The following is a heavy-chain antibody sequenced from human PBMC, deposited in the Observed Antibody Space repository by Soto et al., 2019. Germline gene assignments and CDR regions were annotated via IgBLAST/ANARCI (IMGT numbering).Heavy chain of an antibody. CDR1: GSTFSTYA. CDR2: ISGSGGNT. J-gene: IGHJ4*02. D-gene: IGHD2-2*01. CDR3: AKGSLYCTSISCYEY. V-gene: IGHV3-23*01. Sequence: GGSLRLSCVASGSTFSTYALSWVRQAPGRGLEWVSAISGSGGNTYYTDSVKGRFTISRDISKNTLYLQMNSLRAEDTAVYYCAKGSLYCTSISCYEYWGQGTLVTVSS.